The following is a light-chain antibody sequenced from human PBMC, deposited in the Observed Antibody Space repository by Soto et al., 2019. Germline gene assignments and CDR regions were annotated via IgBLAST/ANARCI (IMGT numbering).Light chain of an antibody. V-gene: IGLV1-44*01. CDR2: SNN. Sequence: QSVLTQPPSASGTPGQRVTISCSGSSSNIGSNTVNWYQQLPGTAPKLLIYSNNQRPSGVPDRSSGSKSGTSASLAISGLQSEDEADYYCAAWDDSLNGLYVFGTGTKLTVL. CDR3: AAWDDSLNGLYV. J-gene: IGLJ1*01. CDR1: SSNIGSNT.